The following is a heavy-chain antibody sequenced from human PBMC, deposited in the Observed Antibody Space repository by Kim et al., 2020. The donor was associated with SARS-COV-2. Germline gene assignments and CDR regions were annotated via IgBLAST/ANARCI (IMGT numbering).Heavy chain of an antibody. Sequence: GGSLRLSCAASGFTFSNYWMSWVRQAPGKGMEWVANIKPDGSERYYVDSVKDRFTISRDNAKNSVYLQMNSLRAEDTAVYYCAGAGLTAVFGYWGQGTQVTVSS. CDR1: GFTFSNYW. J-gene: IGHJ4*02. V-gene: IGHV3-7*01. CDR2: IKPDGSER. CDR3: AGAGLTAVFGY. D-gene: IGHD3-16*01.